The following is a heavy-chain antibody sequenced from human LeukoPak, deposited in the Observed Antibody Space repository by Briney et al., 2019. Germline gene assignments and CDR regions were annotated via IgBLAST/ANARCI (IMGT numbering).Heavy chain of an antibody. CDR2: ISSSSSYI. V-gene: IGHV3-21*01. Sequence: GGSLRLSCVASGFTFDDYGMIWVRQAPGKGLEWVSSISSSSSYIYYADSVKGRFTISRDNAKNSLYLQMNSLRAEDTAVYYCARDLASTVAWELLIPFDYWGQGTLVTVSS. J-gene: IGHJ4*02. CDR3: ARDLASTVAWELLIPFDY. D-gene: IGHD1-26*01. CDR1: GFTFDDYG.